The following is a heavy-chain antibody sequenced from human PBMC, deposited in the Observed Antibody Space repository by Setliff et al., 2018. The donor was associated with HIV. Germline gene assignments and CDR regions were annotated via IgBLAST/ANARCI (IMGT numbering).Heavy chain of an antibody. CDR1: GGTFSNYG. CDR3: ARADSSNWYHVDY. Sequence: GASVKVSCKASGGTFSNYGISWVRQAPGQGLEWLGGIVPIFGTTEYAQHFQGRLSITADESTTTVYMELSSLRSEDTAVYYCARADSSNWYHVDYWGQGTLVTVPQ. V-gene: IGHV1-69*13. J-gene: IGHJ4*02. CDR2: IVPIFGTT. D-gene: IGHD6-13*01.